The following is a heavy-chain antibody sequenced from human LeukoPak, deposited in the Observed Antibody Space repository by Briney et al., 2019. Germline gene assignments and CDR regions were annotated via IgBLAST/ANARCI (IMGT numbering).Heavy chain of an antibody. Sequence: ASVRVSCRASGYTFTDYYIHWVRQAPGQGLEWMGRINPINGDTSYGQKFQGWVTLTRDTSISTAYVDLSRLISDDTAVYYCARDRGFGAYFYFDLWGRGTLVTVSS. D-gene: IGHD3-10*01. J-gene: IGHJ2*01. CDR3: ARDRGFGAYFYFDL. CDR1: GYTFTDYY. CDR2: INPINGDT. V-gene: IGHV1-2*04.